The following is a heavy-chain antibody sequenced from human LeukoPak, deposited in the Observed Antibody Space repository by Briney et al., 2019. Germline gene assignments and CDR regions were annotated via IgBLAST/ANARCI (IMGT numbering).Heavy chain of an antibody. D-gene: IGHD1-26*01. CDR1: GFTFSSYA. CDR3: AKDRGSYLDY. V-gene: IGHV3-30*04. Sequence: GGSLRLSCAASGFTFSSYAMHWVRQAPGKGLEWVAVISYDGSNKYYADSVKGRFTISRDNSKNTLYLQMNSLRAEDTAVYYCAKDRGSYLDYWGQGTPVTVSS. J-gene: IGHJ4*02. CDR2: ISYDGSNK.